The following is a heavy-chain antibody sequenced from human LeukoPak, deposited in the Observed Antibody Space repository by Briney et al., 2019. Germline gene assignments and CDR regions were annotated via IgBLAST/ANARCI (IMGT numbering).Heavy chain of an antibody. Sequence: GGSLRLSCAASGFTFSSYAMHWVRQAPGKGLEYVSAISSNGGSTYYADSVKGRFTISRDNSKNTLYLQMSSLRAEDTAVYYCVKDYSSSWYYFDYWGQGTLVTVSS. D-gene: IGHD6-13*01. CDR2: ISSNGGST. J-gene: IGHJ4*02. CDR3: VKDYSSSWYYFDY. CDR1: GFTFSSYA. V-gene: IGHV3-64D*09.